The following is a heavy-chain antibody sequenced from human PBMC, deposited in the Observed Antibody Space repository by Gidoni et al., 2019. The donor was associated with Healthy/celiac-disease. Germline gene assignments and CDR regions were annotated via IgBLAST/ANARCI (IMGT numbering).Heavy chain of an antibody. Sequence: QVQLVEAGRGVVQPGRSLNRSCAAAGFTFSSHAMPRVRQAPGKGVEWVAVISYDGSNKDYADSVKGRFTISRDNSKITLYLQMNSLRAGDTAVYYCARDVSFPNQAVGATPDFDYWGQGTLVTVSS. CDR2: ISYDGSNK. D-gene: IGHD1-26*01. CDR1: GFTFSSHA. J-gene: IGHJ4*02. CDR3: ARDVSFPNQAVGATPDFDY. V-gene: IGHV3-30-3*01.